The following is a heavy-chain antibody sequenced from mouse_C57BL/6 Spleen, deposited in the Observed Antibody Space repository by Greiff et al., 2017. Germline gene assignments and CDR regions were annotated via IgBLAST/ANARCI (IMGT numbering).Heavy chain of an antibody. CDR3: ASYYGRAMDY. Sequence: VNVVESGAELMKPGASVKLSCKATGYTFTGYWIEWVKQRPGHGLEWIGEILPGSGSTKYNEKFKGKATFTADTSSNTAYMQLSSLTTEDSASDYCASYYGRAMDYWGQGTSVTVSS. V-gene: IGHV1-9*01. D-gene: IGHD1-1*01. CDR1: GYTFTGYW. CDR2: ILPGSGST. J-gene: IGHJ4*01.